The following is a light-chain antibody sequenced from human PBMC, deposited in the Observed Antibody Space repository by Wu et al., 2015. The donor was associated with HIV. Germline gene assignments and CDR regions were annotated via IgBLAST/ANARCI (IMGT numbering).Light chain of an antibody. CDR2: GAS. Sequence: DIQMTQSPSSLSASVGDRVTITCRASQSITTKLNWYQQKPGKAPNVLIYGASSLQSGVPSRFSGSGSGTDFTLTISSLQPEDFATYHCQQGYSPTITFGQGTRLEAK. CDR1: QSITTK. CDR3: QQGYSPTIT. J-gene: IGKJ5*01. V-gene: IGKV1-39*01.